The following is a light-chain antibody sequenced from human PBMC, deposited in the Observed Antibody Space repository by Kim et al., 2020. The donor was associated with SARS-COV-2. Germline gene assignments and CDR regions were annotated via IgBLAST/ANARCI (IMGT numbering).Light chain of an antibody. J-gene: IGLJ2*01. CDR1: KLGDKY. V-gene: IGLV3-1*01. CDR2: QDS. Sequence: SVSPGQTASITCSADKLGDKYACWYQQKPGQSPVLVIYQDSKRPSGIPERFSGSNSGNTATLTISGTQALDEADYYCQAWDSSTVVFGGGTQLTVL. CDR3: QAWDSSTVV.